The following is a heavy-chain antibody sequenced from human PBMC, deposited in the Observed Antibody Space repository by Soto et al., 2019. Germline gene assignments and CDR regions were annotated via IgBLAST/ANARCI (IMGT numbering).Heavy chain of an antibody. CDR3: ARGGFWNGYSDISH. D-gene: IGHD3-3*01. CDR2: LNSDGSST. J-gene: IGHJ4*02. CDR1: GFTFSSYW. V-gene: IGHV3-74*01. Sequence: EVQLVESGGGLVQPGGSLRLSCTASGFTFSSYWMHWVRQAPGKGLVWVSRLNSDGSSTSYADSVKGRFTISRDDAKNTLYLRMNSLRAEDTAVYYCARGGFWNGYSDISHWGQGTLVTVSS.